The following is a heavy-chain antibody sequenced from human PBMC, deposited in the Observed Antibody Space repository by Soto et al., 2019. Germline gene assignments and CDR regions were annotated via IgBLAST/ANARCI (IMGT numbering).Heavy chain of an antibody. CDR2: IYYSGST. D-gene: IGHD2-21*02. CDR3: ARHFVVTAPYWYFDL. J-gene: IGHJ2*01. Sequence: SETLSLTCTFSGCSISSSSYYLGWIRQPPGKGLEWIGSIYYSGSTYYNPSLKSRVTISVDTSKNQFSLKLSSVTAADTAVYYCARHFVVTAPYWYFDLWGRGTLVTVSS. V-gene: IGHV4-39*01. CDR1: GCSISSSSYY.